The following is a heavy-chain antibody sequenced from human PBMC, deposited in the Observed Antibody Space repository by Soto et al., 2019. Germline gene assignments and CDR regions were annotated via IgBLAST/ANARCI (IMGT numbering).Heavy chain of an antibody. V-gene: IGHV4-31*03. D-gene: IGHD2-15*01. CDR3: ARLGIVVVITAKPDAFDI. J-gene: IGHJ3*02. CDR2: IYYSGST. Sequence: SETLSLTCTVSGGSISSGGYYWIWIRQHPGKGLEWIGYIYYSGSTYYNPSLKSRVTISVETSKNQFSLKLSSVTAADTAVYYCARLGIVVVITAKPDAFDIWGQGTMVTVPS. CDR1: GGSISSGGYY.